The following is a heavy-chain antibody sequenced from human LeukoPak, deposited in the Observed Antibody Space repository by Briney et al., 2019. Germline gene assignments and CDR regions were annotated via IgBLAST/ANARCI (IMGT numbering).Heavy chain of an antibody. D-gene: IGHD3-10*01. CDR1: GGTFSSYA. CDR3: ARGRTPYGSGRYNWFDP. J-gene: IGHJ5*02. V-gene: IGHV1-69*04. CDR2: IIPIFGIA. Sequence: GASVKASCKASGGTFSSYAISWVRQAPGQGLEWMGRIIPIFGIANYAQKFQGRVTITADKSTSTAYMELSSLRSEDTAVYYCARGRTPYGSGRYNWFDPWGQGTLVTVSS.